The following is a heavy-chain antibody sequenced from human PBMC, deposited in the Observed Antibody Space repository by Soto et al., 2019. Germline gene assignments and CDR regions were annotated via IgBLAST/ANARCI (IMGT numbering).Heavy chain of an antibody. CDR1: GFTFSGSA. V-gene: IGHV3-73*01. Sequence: EVQLVESGGGLVQPGGSLKLSCAASGFTFSGSAMHWVRQASGKGLEWVGRIRSNANSYATAYAASVKGRFTISRDDSQNTDELQMNSLKTEDTAVYYCTASCGSGRCYAGRYLDSWGPGTLVTVSS. CDR3: TASCGSGRCYAGRYLDS. J-gene: IGHJ4*02. D-gene: IGHD2-15*01. CDR2: IRSNANSYAT.